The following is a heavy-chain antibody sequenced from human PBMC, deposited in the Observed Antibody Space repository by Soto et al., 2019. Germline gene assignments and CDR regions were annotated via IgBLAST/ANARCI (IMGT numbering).Heavy chain of an antibody. Sequence: SVKVSCKASGGTFSSYAISWVRQAPGQGLEWMGGIIPIFGTANYAQKFQGRVTITADESTSTAYMELSSLRSEDTAVYYCARDKYYDYVWGSYRYPYYYYGMDVWGQWTTVTVSS. D-gene: IGHD3-16*02. J-gene: IGHJ6*02. CDR2: IIPIFGTA. V-gene: IGHV1-69*13. CDR3: ARDKYYDYVWGSYRYPYYYYGMDV. CDR1: GGTFSSYA.